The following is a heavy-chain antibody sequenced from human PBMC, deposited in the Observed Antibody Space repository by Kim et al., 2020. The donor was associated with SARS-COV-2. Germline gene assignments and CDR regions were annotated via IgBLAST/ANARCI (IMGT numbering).Heavy chain of an antibody. CDR1: GFTFSGFA. CDR2: ISGNGGSK. D-gene: IGHD2-21*02. Sequence: GGSLRLSCAASGFTFSGFAMSWVRQAPGKGLEWVSTISGNGGSKYYEDSVKGRVTISRDNSKNKLYLQMKRLRAEDTAVYYCAKDCPNCGGDFSIDYWGQGTLVTVSS. CDR3: AKDCPNCGGDFSIDY. V-gene: IGHV3-23*01. J-gene: IGHJ4*02.